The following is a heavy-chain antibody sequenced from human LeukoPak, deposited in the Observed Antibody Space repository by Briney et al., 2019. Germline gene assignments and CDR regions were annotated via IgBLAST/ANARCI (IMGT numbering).Heavy chain of an antibody. J-gene: IGHJ3*02. CDR3: AKGSGSLRFDAFDI. V-gene: IGHV3-11*01. D-gene: IGHD1-26*01. CDR2: TSSTASTK. Sequence: GGSLRLSCAASEFTFSDYYMSWIRQAPGKGLAWVSYTSSTASTKYYADSVKGRFTISRDNAKNSLYLQMNSLRAEDTAVYYCAKGSGSLRFDAFDIWGQGTMVTVSA. CDR1: EFTFSDYY.